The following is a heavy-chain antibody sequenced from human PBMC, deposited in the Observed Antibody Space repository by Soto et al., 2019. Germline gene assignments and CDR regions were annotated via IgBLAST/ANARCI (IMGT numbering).Heavy chain of an antibody. CDR2: IIPIFGTE. CDR3: ARDRIAGSKYYYGMDV. D-gene: IGHD6-13*01. Sequence: QVQLVQSGAEVKKPGSSVRVSCKASGGTFSSYAISWVRQAPGQGLEWMGGIIPIFGTENYAQKFQGRVTITADASTSTAYMELSSLRSEDTAVYYCARDRIAGSKYYYGMDVWGQGTTVTVSS. J-gene: IGHJ6*02. V-gene: IGHV1-69*01. CDR1: GGTFSSYA.